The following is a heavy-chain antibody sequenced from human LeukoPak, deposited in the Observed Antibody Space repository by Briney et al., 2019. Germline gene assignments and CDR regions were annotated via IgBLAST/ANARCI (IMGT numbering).Heavy chain of an antibody. D-gene: IGHD1-26*01. CDR3: AKEGGSYGADRSGPHWQYYFDY. CDR1: GFTFSSYG. V-gene: IGHV3-30*02. Sequence: GGSLRLSCAASGFTFSSYGMHWVRQAPGKGLEWVAFIRYDGSNKYYADSVKGRFTISRDNSKNTLYLQMNSLRAEDTAVYYCAKEGGSYGADRSGPHWQYYFDYWGQGTLVTVSS. J-gene: IGHJ4*02. CDR2: IRYDGSNK.